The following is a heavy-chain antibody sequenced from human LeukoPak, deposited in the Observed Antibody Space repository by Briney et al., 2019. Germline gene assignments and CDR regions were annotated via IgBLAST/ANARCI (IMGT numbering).Heavy chain of an antibody. Sequence: ASVPVSRKASGYTFTSYVIHWVRPATGRGLAWVGWMNPNSGNTGYEQKFQGRVTITRNTTISTAYMELSSLISEDTAVEYCGRGAAWHNWNYGAYFDYWGQGTLVTVSS. CDR1: GYTFTSYV. D-gene: IGHD1-7*01. J-gene: IGHJ4*02. V-gene: IGHV1-8*03. CDR3: GRGAAWHNWNYGAYFDY. CDR2: MNPNSGNT.